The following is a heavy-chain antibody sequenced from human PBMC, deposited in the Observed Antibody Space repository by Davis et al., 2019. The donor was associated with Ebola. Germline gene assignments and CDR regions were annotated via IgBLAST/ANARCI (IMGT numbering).Heavy chain of an antibody. CDR2: ISSSSSYT. Sequence: PGGSLRLSCAASGFTFSDYYMSWIRQAPGKGLEWVSYISSSSSYTNYADSVKGRFTISRDNAKNSLYLQMNSLRDEDTAVYYCARGPPDYDSSGYYYYWGQGTLVTVSS. CDR1: GFTFSDYY. D-gene: IGHD3-22*01. CDR3: ARGPPDYDSSGYYYY. V-gene: IGHV3-11*06. J-gene: IGHJ4*02.